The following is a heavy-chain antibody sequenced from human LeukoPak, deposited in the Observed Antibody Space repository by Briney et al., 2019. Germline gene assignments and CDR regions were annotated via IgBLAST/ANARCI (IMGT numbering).Heavy chain of an antibody. Sequence: ASVKVSCKASGYSFTSYGISWVRQAPGQGLEWMGWISANNGNINYAQKLQGRVTMTTDTSTGTAYMELRSLRSDDSAVYYCARGSVVVPTAIDYWGQGTLVTVSS. CDR2: ISANNGNI. CDR1: GYSFTSYG. D-gene: IGHD2-2*01. CDR3: ARGSVVVPTAIDY. J-gene: IGHJ4*02. V-gene: IGHV1-18*01.